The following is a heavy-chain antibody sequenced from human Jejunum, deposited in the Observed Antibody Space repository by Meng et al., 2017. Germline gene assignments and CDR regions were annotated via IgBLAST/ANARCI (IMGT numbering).Heavy chain of an antibody. CDR1: GGSISNNY. D-gene: IGHD3-10*01. CDR2: IYDTGGT. CDR3: ARHYYGSGRHAPLDY. Sequence: SETLSLTCTVSGGSISNNYWNWIRQPPGKGLEWIGYIYDTGGTEYNPSLKGRVTISVDTSKNQFSLKLRSVTAADTAVYYCARHYYGSGRHAPLDYWGQGTRVTGAS. V-gene: IGHV4-59*01. J-gene: IGHJ4*02.